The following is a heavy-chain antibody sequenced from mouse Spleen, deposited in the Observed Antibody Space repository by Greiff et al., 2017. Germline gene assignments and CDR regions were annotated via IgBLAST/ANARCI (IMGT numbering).Heavy chain of an antibody. CDR3: APAYYRYDAWFAY. J-gene: IGHJ3*01. D-gene: IGHD2-14*01. CDR1: GFTFSSYA. CDR2: ISSGGGNT. V-gene: IGHV5-9-3*01. Sequence: EVQLVESGGGLVKLGGSLKLSCAASGFTFSSYAMSWVRQTPEKRLEWVATISSGGGNTYYPDSVKGRFTISRDNAKNTLYLQMSSLKSEDTAMYYCAPAYYRYDAWFAYWGQGTLVTVSA.